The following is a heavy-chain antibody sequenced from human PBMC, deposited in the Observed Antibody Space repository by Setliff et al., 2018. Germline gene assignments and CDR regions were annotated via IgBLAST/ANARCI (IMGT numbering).Heavy chain of an antibody. CDR2: INHSGST. D-gene: IGHD5-18*01. CDR3: ARERGYSYGDDAFDI. V-gene: IGHV4-34*01. J-gene: IGHJ3*02. Sequence: LSLTCAVYGGSFSGYYWSWIRQSPGKGLEWIGEINHSGSTNYNPSLKSRVTISVDTSNNQFSLKLSSVTAADTAVYYCARERGYSYGDDAFDIWGQGTMVTVSS. CDR1: GGSFSGYY.